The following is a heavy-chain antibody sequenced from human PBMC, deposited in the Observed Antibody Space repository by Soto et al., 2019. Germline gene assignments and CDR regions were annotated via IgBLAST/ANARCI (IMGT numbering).Heavy chain of an antibody. CDR3: ARRVAQWYAFYM. CDR2: IWSDGSDK. CDR1: GFTFSSYG. D-gene: IGHD2-15*01. J-gene: IGHJ3*02. Sequence: QVQLVESGGGVVQPGRSLRLSCAASGFTFSSYGMHWVRQAPGKGLEWVAVIWSDGSDKYYADSVKGRFTISRDNSKNTLYLQMNSLIVEETAVYYCARRVAQWYAFYMWGPGTVVTVSS. V-gene: IGHV3-33*01.